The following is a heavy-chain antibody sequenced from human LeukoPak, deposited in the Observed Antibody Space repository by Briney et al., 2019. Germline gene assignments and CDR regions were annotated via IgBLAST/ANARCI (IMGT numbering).Heavy chain of an antibody. CDR1: GGSFSGYY. Sequence: SETLSLTCAVYGGSFSGYYWSWIRQPPGKGLEWIGEINHSGSTYYNPSLKSRVTISVDTSKNQFSLKLSSVTAADTAVYYCARGLPGAWGYYYYYMDVWGKGTTVTVSS. CDR2: INHSGST. J-gene: IGHJ6*03. CDR3: ARGLPGAWGYYYYYMDV. D-gene: IGHD3-16*01. V-gene: IGHV4-34*01.